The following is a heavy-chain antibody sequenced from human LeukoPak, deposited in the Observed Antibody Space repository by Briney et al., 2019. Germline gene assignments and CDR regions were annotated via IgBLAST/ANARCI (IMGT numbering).Heavy chain of an antibody. J-gene: IGHJ4*02. V-gene: IGHV6-1*01. D-gene: IGHD1-1*01. CDR3: ARITGTGSFDY. Sequence: SQTLSLTCAISGDSVSSNSAAWIWIRQSPSRGLEWLGRTYYRSKWYTDYALCVGGRITITPDTSKSQFSLQLNSVTPEDTAVYYCARITGTGSFDYWGQGILVTVSP. CDR2: TYYRSKWYT. CDR1: GDSVSSNSAA.